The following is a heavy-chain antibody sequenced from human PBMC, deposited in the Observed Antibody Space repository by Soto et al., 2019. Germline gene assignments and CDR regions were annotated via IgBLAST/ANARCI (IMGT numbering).Heavy chain of an antibody. Sequence: EVQLLESGGGLVQPGGSLRLYCVASGFTFSTYTMSWVRQAPGKGLEWVSGIYGSGSSTFYADSVKGRFTISRDNSKNTLYLQMNSLRGEDTAVYYCAKDVRPDGYWDIDYCGQGTLVTVSS. CDR3: AKDVRPDGYWDIDY. V-gene: IGHV3-23*01. J-gene: IGHJ4*02. CDR2: IYGSGSST. D-gene: IGHD5-12*01. CDR1: GFTFSTYT.